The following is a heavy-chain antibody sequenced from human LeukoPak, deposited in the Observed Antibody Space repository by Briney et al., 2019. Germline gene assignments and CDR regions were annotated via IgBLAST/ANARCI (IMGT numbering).Heavy chain of an antibody. CDR1: GFTFSNYT. CDR3: AKDRVPDGVWSFDY. J-gene: IGHJ4*02. CDR2: VGQDGRST. V-gene: IGHV3-23*01. Sequence: GGSLRLSCVASGFTFSNYTMNWVRQAPGEGLQWVSGVGQDGRSTHYADSVKGRFTISRDNSKNTLYLQMSSLRAEDTAVYYCAKDRVPDGVWSFDYWGQGSLVIVSS. D-gene: IGHD2-8*02.